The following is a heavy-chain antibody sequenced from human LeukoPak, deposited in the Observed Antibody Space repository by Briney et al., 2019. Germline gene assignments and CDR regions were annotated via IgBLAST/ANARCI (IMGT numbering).Heavy chain of an antibody. Sequence: GGSLRLSCTASGFTFGDYAMSWFRQAPGKGLEWVSGINWNGGSTGYADSVKGRFTISRDNAKNSLYLQMNSLRAEDTALYHCARQPITMIFPGSRFDPWGQGTLVTVSS. CDR3: ARQPITMIFPGSRFDP. CDR1: GFTFGDYA. CDR2: INWNGGST. D-gene: IGHD3-22*01. V-gene: IGHV3-20*01. J-gene: IGHJ5*02.